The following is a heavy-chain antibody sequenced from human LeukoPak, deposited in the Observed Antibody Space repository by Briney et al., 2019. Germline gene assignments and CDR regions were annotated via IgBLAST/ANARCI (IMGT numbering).Heavy chain of an antibody. CDR1: GYTFTSYG. CDR3: ARSYSSSWDYYYYMDV. Sequence: ASVKVSCKASGYTFTSYGISWVRQAPGQGLEWMGWISAYNGNTNYAQKLQGRVTMTTDTSTSTAYMELRSLRSDDTAVYYCARSYSSSWDYYYYMDVWGKGTTVTISS. V-gene: IGHV1-18*01. D-gene: IGHD6-13*01. CDR2: ISAYNGNT. J-gene: IGHJ6*03.